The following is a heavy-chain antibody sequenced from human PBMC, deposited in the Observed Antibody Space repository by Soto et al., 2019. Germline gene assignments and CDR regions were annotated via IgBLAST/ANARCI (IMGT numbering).Heavy chain of an antibody. CDR3: ASRAAAGIFFDY. CDR1: GVTFSSYA. CDR2: IIPIFGTA. J-gene: IGHJ4*02. V-gene: IGHV1-69*13. Sequence: GASVKVSCKASGVTFSSYAISWVRQAPGQGLEWMGGIIPIFGTANYAQKFQGRVTITADESTSTAYMELSSLRSEDTAVYYCASRAAAGIFFDYWGQGTLVTVSS. D-gene: IGHD6-13*01.